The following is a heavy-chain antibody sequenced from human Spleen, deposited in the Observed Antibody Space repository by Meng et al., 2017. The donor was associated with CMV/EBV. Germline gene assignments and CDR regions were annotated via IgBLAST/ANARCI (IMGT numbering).Heavy chain of an antibody. J-gene: IGHJ4*02. D-gene: IGHD6-13*01. CDR3: ARSTPAAAAFDY. V-gene: IGHV4-30-4*08. CDR2: IYYSGST. CDR1: GGSISSGDYY. Sequence: QGQLQESGPGLVKPSQPLSLTCTVSGGSISSGDYYWSWIRQPPGKGLEWIGYIYYSGSTYYNPSLKSRVTISVDTSKNQFSLKLSSVTAADTAVYYCARSTPAAAAFDYWGQGTLVTVSS.